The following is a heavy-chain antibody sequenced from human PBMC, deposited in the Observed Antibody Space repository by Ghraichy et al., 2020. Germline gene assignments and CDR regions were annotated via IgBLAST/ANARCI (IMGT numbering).Heavy chain of an antibody. CDR1: GGSISSYY. D-gene: IGHD4-23*01. V-gene: IGHV4-59*01. J-gene: IGHJ5*02. CDR2: IYYSGST. CDR3: ARVRLSTVVTGCWFDP. Sequence: SETLSLTCTVSGGSISSYYWSWIRQPPGKGLEWIGYIYYSGSTNYNPSLKSRVTISVDTSKNQFSLKLSSVTAADTAVYYCARVRLSTVVTGCWFDPWGQGTLVTVSS.